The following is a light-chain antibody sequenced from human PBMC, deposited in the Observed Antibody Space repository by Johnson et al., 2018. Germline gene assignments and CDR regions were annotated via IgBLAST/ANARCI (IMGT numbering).Light chain of an antibody. CDR3: GTWDSSLIAGNV. Sequence: QSVLTQPPSVSAAPGQKVTISCSGSSSNIGNNYVSWYQQLPGTAPKLLIYENNKRPSGIPDRFSGSKSDTSATLGITGLQTGDEADYYCGTWDSSLIAGNVFGTGTKVTVL. CDR1: SSNIGNNY. CDR2: ENN. V-gene: IGLV1-51*02. J-gene: IGLJ1*01.